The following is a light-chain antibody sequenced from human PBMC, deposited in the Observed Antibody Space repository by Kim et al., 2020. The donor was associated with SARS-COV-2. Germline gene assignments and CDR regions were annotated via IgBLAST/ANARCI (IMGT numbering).Light chain of an antibody. Sequence: PGTTARLACGGNNIGAKSVHWYQQKPGQAPVLVIYHDRDRPSGIPERFSGSNSGDTATLIISGVEAGDEADYYCQVWDSWSHLPVFGGGTQLTVL. CDR1: NIGAKS. V-gene: IGLV3-21*04. J-gene: IGLJ3*02. CDR2: HDR. CDR3: QVWDSWSHLPV.